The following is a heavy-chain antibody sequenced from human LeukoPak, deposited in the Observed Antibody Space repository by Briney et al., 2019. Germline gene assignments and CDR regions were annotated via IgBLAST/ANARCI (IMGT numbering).Heavy chain of an antibody. CDR1: GFTFSSYA. J-gene: IGHJ6*03. Sequence: GGSLRLSCAASGFTFSSYAMSWFRQAPGKGLEWVSAFSGSGGSTYYADSVKGRFTISRDNSKYTLYLQMNSLRADDTAVYYCASLYYDFWFAPQIYYYYYYYMDVWAKGTTVTVSS. CDR3: ASLYYDFWFAPQIYYYYYYYMDV. D-gene: IGHD3-3*01. CDR2: FSGSGGST. V-gene: IGHV3-23*01.